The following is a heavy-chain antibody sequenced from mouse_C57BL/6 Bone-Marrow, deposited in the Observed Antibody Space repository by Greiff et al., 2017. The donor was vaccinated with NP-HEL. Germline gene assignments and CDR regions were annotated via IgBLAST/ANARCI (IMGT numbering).Heavy chain of an antibody. J-gene: IGHJ2*01. Sequence: EVQRVESGGGLVQPKGSLKLSCAASGFSFNTYAMNWVRQAPGKGLEWVARIRSKSNNYATYYADSVKDRFTISRDDSESMLYLQMNNLKTEDTAMYYCVRSTGTFYFDYWGQGTTLTVSS. CDR2: IRSKSNNYAT. CDR3: VRSTGTFYFDY. V-gene: IGHV10-1*01. D-gene: IGHD4-1*02. CDR1: GFSFNTYA.